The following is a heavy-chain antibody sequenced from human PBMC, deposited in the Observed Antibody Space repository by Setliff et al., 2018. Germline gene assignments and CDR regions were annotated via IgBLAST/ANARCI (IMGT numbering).Heavy chain of an antibody. CDR1: GFSISSGYY. J-gene: IGHJ4*02. Sequence: SETLSLTCAVSGFSISSGYYWGWIRQPPGKGLEWIGSIYSGGTTYYNSSLKSRVTISVDTSKSQFSLRLNSVTAADTAVYYCARTGTYRYFDYWGRGTLVTVSS. V-gene: IGHV4-38-2*01. CDR2: IYSGGTT. D-gene: IGHD1-1*01. CDR3: ARTGTYRYFDY.